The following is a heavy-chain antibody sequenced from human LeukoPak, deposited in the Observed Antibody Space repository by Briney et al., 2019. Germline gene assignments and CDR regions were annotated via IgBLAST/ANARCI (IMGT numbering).Heavy chain of an antibody. CDR3: ARGGHRQKEF. D-gene: IGHD3-10*01. CDR2: IKHDGSDK. J-gene: IGHJ4*02. V-gene: IGHV3-7*01. Sequence: QAGGSLRLSCAASGFTFDDYGMTWVRQSPGKGLEWVAIIKHDGSDKYCVDSVKGRFTISRDNAKNSLYLQMSSLRAEDTAVYYCARGGHRQKEFWGQGTLVTVSS. CDR1: GFTFDDYG.